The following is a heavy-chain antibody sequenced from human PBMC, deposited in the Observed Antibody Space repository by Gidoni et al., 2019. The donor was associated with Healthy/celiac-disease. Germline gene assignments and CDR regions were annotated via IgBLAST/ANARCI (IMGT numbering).Heavy chain of an antibody. CDR2: INQSGST. Sequence: QVQLQQWGAGLLTPSETLSLTCAVYGGSFCGYYWSWICQPPGKGLEWIGEINQSGSTNYNPSLKSRVTISVDTSKDQFSLKLSSVTAADTAVYYCARVGRIIVATIRAGDYFDYWGQGTLVTVSS. D-gene: IGHD6-19*01. CDR3: ARVGRIIVATIRAGDYFDY. J-gene: IGHJ4*02. V-gene: IGHV4-34*01. CDR1: GGSFCGYY.